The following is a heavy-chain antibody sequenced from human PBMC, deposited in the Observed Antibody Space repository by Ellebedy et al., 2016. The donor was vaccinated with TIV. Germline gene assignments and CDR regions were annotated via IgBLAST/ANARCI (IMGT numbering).Heavy chain of an antibody. D-gene: IGHD6-13*01. J-gene: IGHJ5*02. Sequence: GGSLRLSCAASGFTFSSYAMHWVRQAPGKGLEWVAVISYDGSNKYYADSVKGRFTISRDNSKNTLYLQMNSLRAEDTAVYYCARDAAAGPKYNWFDPWGQGTLVTVSS. CDR3: ARDAAAGPKYNWFDP. CDR1: GFTFSSYA. V-gene: IGHV3-30*04. CDR2: ISYDGSNK.